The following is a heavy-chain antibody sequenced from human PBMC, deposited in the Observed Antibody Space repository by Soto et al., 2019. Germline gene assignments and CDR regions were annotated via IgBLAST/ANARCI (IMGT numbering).Heavy chain of an antibody. CDR2: ISSSSSTI. V-gene: IGHV3-48*01. CDR3: ARGGRDEKRSIDY. CDR1: GFTFSSYS. J-gene: IGHJ4*02. Sequence: EVQLVESGGGLVQPGGSMRLSCAASGFTFSSYSMNWVRQAPGKGLEWVSYISSSSSTIYYADSVKGRFTISRDNAKNSRYLQMNSLRAADTAVYYCARGGRDEKRSIDYWGKVTLVTVAS.